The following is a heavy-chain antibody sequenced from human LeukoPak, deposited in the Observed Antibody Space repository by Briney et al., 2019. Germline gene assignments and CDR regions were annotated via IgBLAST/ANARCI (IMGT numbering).Heavy chain of an antibody. CDR3: ARQTGSGLFILP. CDR2: IYYTGST. V-gene: IGHV4-39*01. D-gene: IGHD3/OR15-3a*01. Sequence: SETLSLTCTVSGGSIFSSNSYWGWIRQPPGMGLEWIGSIYYTGSTYYNASLKSQVSISIDTSKNQFSLKLTSVTAADTAVYYCARQTGSGLFILPGGQGTLVTVSS. CDR1: GGSIFSSNSY. J-gene: IGHJ4*02.